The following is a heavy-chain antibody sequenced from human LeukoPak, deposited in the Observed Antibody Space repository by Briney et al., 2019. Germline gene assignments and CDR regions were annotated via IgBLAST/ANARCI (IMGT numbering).Heavy chain of an antibody. Sequence: GGSLRLSCAASGFTFSSYSMNWVRQAPGKGLEWVANIKQDGSEKYYVDSVKGRFTISRDNAKNSLYLQMNSLRAEDTAVYYCARVALGYCSSTSCLWIEWLSLYYFDYWGQGTLVTVSS. CDR2: IKQDGSEK. CDR3: ARVALGYCSSTSCLWIEWLSLYYFDY. D-gene: IGHD2-2*01. CDR1: GFTFSSYS. V-gene: IGHV3-7*01. J-gene: IGHJ4*02.